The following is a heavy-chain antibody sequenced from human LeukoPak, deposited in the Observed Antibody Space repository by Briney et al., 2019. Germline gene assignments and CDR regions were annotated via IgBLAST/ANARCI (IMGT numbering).Heavy chain of an antibody. Sequence: PSETLSLTCTVSGGSISSSSYYWGWIRQPPGKGLEWIGDIYYSGNTYYNPSLKSRVTISVDTSKDQFSLKLSSVTAADTAVYYCVRRYSDIVTGYLYYFDYWGRGTLVTVSS. D-gene: IGHD3-9*01. J-gene: IGHJ4*02. V-gene: IGHV4-39*01. CDR1: GGSISSSSYY. CDR3: VRRYSDIVTGYLYYFDY. CDR2: IYYSGNT.